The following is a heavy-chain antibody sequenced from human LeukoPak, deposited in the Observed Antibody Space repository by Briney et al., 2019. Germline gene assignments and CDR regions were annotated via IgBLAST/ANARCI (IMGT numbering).Heavy chain of an antibody. D-gene: IGHD2-2*02. J-gene: IGHJ4*02. CDR2: IRSKANSYAT. CDR3: TSPVDAPIGRDFES. V-gene: IGHV3-73*01. Sequence: GGSLRLSCAASGFTFSDSAIYWVRQASGKGLEWVGRIRSKANSYATTYAASVKGRFTISRDDSKNTAYLQMSSLKSEDTAVYYCTSPVDAPIGRDFESWGQGTLVTVSS. CDR1: GFTFSDSA.